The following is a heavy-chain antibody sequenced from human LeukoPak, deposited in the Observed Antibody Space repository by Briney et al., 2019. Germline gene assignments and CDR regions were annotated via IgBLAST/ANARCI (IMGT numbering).Heavy chain of an antibody. V-gene: IGHV4-4*09. CDR2: IYTSGST. J-gene: IGHJ5*02. Sequence: SETLSLTCTVSGGSISSYNWSWIRQPPGKGLEWISYIYTSGSTNYNPSLKSRVTISVDTSKNQFSLKLSSVTAADTAVYYCARHLGPYDSASGFDPWGQGTLVTVSS. CDR3: ARHLGPYDSASGFDP. CDR1: GGSISSYN. D-gene: IGHD3-3*01.